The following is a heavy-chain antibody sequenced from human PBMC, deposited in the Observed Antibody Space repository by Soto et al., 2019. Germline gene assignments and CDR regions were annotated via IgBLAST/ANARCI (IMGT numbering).Heavy chain of an antibody. CDR1: GGSISSSSYY. D-gene: IGHD2-15*01. CDR2: IYYSGST. CDR3: ASRERKPGVEDY. V-gene: IGHV4-39*01. Sequence: QLQLQESGPGLVKPSETLSLTCTVSGGSISSSSYYWGWIRQPPGKGLEWIGSIYYSGSTYYNPSLKSRVTISVDPSKNQFSLKLSSVTAADTAVYYCASRERKPGVEDYWGQGTLVTVSS. J-gene: IGHJ4*02.